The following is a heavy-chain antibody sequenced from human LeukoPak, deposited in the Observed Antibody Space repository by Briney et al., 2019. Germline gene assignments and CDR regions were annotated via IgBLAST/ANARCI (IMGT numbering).Heavy chain of an antibody. V-gene: IGHV4-59*01. D-gene: IGHD6-13*01. CDR3: AKSIYHQYSSSWYGYYFDY. CDR1: GGSISSYY. J-gene: IGHJ4*02. Sequence: SETLSLTCIVSGGSISSYYWSWIRQPPGKGLEWIGYIYYSGSTNYNPSLKSRVTISVDTSKNQFSLKLSSVTAADTAVYYCAKSIYHQYSSSWYGYYFDYWGQGTLVTVSS. CDR2: IYYSGST.